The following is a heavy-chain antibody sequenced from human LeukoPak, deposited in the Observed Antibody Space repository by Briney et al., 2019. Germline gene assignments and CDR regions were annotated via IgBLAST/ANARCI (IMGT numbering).Heavy chain of an antibody. D-gene: IGHD3-10*01. J-gene: IGHJ3*02. CDR1: GGTFSSYA. Sequence: SVKVSCKASGGTFSSYAISWVRQAPGQGLEWMGRIIPILGIANYAQKFQGRVTITADKSTSTAYMGLSSLRSEDTAVYYCARGPPGRGDIWGQGTMVTVSS. CDR3: ARGPPGRGDI. CDR2: IIPILGIA. V-gene: IGHV1-69*04.